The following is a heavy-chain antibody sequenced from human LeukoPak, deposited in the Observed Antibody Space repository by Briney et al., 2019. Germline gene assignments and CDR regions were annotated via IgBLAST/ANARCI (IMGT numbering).Heavy chain of an antibody. J-gene: IGHJ4*02. D-gene: IGHD5-12*01. CDR1: GFTFSSYA. CDR3: ASGYRGYDRY. Sequence: PGGSLRLSCAASGFTFSSYAMHWVRQAPGKGLEWVAVISYDGSNKYYADSVKGRFTISRDNSKNTLYLQMNSLRAEDTAVYYCASGYRGYDRYWGQGTLVTISS. CDR2: ISYDGSNK. V-gene: IGHV3-30*04.